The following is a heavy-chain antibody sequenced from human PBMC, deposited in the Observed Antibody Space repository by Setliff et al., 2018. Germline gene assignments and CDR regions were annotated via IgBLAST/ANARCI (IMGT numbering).Heavy chain of an antibody. J-gene: IGHJ4*02. CDR3: ARHRSVTSISPHFDL. D-gene: IGHD2-21*02. Sequence: SETLSLTCRVSGGSVSTFYWTWIRQPPGKGLEWIGYIFTSGSTQYNPSLKSRATISRDTSKNQFSLRLNSVTAADTALYYCARHRSVTSISPHFDLWGRGARV. V-gene: IGHV4-4*09. CDR2: IFTSGST. CDR1: GGSVSTFY.